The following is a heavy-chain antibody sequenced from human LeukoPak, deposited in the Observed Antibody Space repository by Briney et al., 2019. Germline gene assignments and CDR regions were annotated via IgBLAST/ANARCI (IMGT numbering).Heavy chain of an antibody. CDR1: GGSISSYY. CDR2: IYYSGST. Sequence: SETLSLTCTFSGGSISSYYWSWIRQPPGKGLEWIGSIYYSGSTNYNPSLRSRVTISVDTSKKQSSLRLSSVTAADTAVYYCARTDPYYYDSSGTPSYYFDYWGQGTLVTVSS. J-gene: IGHJ4*02. D-gene: IGHD3-22*01. CDR3: ARTDPYYYDSSGTPSYYFDY. V-gene: IGHV4-59*08.